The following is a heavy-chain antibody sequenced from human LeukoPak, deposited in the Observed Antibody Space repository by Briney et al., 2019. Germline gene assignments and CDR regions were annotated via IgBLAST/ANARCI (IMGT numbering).Heavy chain of an antibody. Sequence: GGSLRLSCVASGLNFDDSAMHWVRQAPGKGLEWVSLISADGGSTFSADSVKGRFSISRDNSKNSLYLQMNSLRSEDTAMDYCAKESGKFDYWGQGTLVAVSS. V-gene: IGHV3-43*02. CDR3: AKESGKFDY. J-gene: IGHJ4*02. CDR1: GLNFDDSA. CDR2: ISADGGST.